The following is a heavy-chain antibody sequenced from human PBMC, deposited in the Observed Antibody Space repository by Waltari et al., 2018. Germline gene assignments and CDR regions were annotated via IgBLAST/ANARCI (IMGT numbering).Heavy chain of an antibody. CDR2: IYYSGST. CDR3: ARHFSRHFLEWGRYMDV. J-gene: IGHJ6*03. Sequence: QVQLQESGPGLVKPSETLSLTCTVSGGSISSHYWSWIQQPPGKGLEWIGYIYYSGSTNYNPSLKSRVTISVDTSKNQFSLKLSSVTAADTAVYYCARHFSRHFLEWGRYMDVWGKGTTVTVSS. D-gene: IGHD3-3*01. V-gene: IGHV4-59*11. CDR1: GGSISSHY.